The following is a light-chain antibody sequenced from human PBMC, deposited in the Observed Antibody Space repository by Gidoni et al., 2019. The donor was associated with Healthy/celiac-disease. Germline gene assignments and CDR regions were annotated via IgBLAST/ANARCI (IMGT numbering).Light chain of an antibody. V-gene: IGLV3-1*01. Sequence: SYELTQPPSVSVSPGQTASITCSGDRLGDKYTYWYQQKPGQSPVLVIYQDTKRPSGIPERFAGSNSGNTATLTISGTQALDEADYYWQAWDSNAEFFGTGTKVTVL. CDR1: RLGDKY. J-gene: IGLJ1*01. CDR2: QDT. CDR3: QAWDSNAEF.